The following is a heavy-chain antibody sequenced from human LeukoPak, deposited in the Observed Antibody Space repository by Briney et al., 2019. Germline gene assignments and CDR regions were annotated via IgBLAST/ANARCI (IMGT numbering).Heavy chain of an antibody. J-gene: IGHJ4*02. CDR3: ASGDNDPLFDY. D-gene: IGHD1-1*01. V-gene: IGHV4-34*09. CDR1: GGSFSGYY. Sequence: SETLSLTCAVYGGSFSGYYWSWIRQHPGKGLEWIGSIYYSGSTNYNPSLQGRVTISLDTSRNQFSLKLSSVTAADTAVYYCASGDNDPLFDYWGQGTLVTVSS. CDR2: IYYSGST.